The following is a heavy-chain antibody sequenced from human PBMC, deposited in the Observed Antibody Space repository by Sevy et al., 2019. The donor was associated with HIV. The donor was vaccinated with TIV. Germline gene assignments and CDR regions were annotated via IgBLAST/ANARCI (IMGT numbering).Heavy chain of an antibody. J-gene: IGHJ6*03. CDR3: ARDKRGNSSSWYWYYYYYMDV. D-gene: IGHD6-13*01. V-gene: IGHV4-61*02. CDR2: IYTSGST. Sequence: SETLSLTCTVSGGSISSGSYYWSWTRQPAGKGLEWIGRIYTSGSTNYNPSLKSRVTISVDTSKNQFSLKLSSVTAADTAVYYCARDKRGNSSSWYWYYYYYMDVWGKGTTVTVSS. CDR1: GGSISSGSYY.